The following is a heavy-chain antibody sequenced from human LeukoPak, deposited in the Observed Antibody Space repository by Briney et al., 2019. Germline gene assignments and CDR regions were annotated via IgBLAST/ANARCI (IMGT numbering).Heavy chain of an antibody. V-gene: IGHV4-59*08. Sequence: PSETLSLTCTVSGGSISSYYWSWIRQPPGKGLEWIGYIYYNGNTNYIPSLKSRVTISVDTSKNQFSLRLSSVTAADTAVYYCVRNGNWNYVDYWGQGTLVTVSS. CDR3: VRNGNWNYVDY. D-gene: IGHD1-1*01. CDR2: IYYNGNT. J-gene: IGHJ4*02. CDR1: GGSISSYY.